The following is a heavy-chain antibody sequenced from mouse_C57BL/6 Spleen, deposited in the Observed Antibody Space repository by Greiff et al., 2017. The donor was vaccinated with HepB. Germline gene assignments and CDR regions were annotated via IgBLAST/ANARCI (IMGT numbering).Heavy chain of an antibody. V-gene: IGHV5-9-1*02. D-gene: IGHD1-1*01. J-gene: IGHJ1*03. Sequence: EVKLVESGEGLVKPGGSLKLSCAASGFTFSSYAMSWVRQTPEKRLEWVAYISSGGDYIYYADTVKGRFTISRDNARNTLYLQMSSLKSEDTAMYYCTRGGLRGYWYFDVWGTGTTVTVSS. CDR1: GFTFSSYA. CDR3: TRGGLRGYWYFDV. CDR2: ISSGGDYI.